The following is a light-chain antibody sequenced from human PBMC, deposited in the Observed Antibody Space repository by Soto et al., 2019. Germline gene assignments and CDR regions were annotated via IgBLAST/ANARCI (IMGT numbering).Light chain of an antibody. CDR2: TAS. CDR1: RSISSN. Sequence: DIQMTQSPSSLSASVGDRVTITCRASRSISSNLNWYQQKPGKAPKVLIFTASSLQSGVPSRFSGSGSGTDFTLTISSLQPEDFATYYCQQSYSTVWTFGQGTKVEIK. V-gene: IGKV1-39*01. J-gene: IGKJ1*01. CDR3: QQSYSTVWT.